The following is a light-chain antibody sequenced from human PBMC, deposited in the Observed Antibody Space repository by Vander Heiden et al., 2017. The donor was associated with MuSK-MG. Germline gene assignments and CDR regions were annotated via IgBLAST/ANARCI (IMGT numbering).Light chain of an antibody. J-gene: IGLJ2*01. CDR2: SNS. CDR3: AAWDDSLNGLV. V-gene: IGLV1-44*01. CDR1: SSNVGSNA. Sequence: SVLTQPPSASGAPGQRVPISCSGTSSNVGSNAVSWYQQYPGTAPKLLIYSNSHRSSGVPDRFSGSKSVTSASLAISGRQSEDEADYYCAAWDDSLNGLVFGGGTKLTAL.